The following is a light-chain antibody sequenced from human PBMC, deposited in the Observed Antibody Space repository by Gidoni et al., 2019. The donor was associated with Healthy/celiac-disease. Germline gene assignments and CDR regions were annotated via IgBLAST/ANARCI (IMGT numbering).Light chain of an antibody. CDR3: QVWDSSSDHPVV. J-gene: IGLJ2*01. Sequence: SYGLPPPPSVSVAPGKPARITCGGNNIGSKRVHWYQQKPGQAPVLVIYYDSDRPSGIPERFSGSNSGNTATLTISRVEAGDEADYYCQVWDSSSDHPVVFGGGTKLTVL. CDR1: NIGSKR. V-gene: IGLV3-21*04. CDR2: YDS.